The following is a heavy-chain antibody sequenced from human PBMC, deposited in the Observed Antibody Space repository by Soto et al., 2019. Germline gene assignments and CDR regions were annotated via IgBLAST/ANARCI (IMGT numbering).Heavy chain of an antibody. Sequence: ASVKVSCKASGYTFTSYAMHWVRQAPGQRREWMGWINAGNGNTKYSQKFQGRVTITRDTSASTAYMELSSLRSEDTAVYYCARRLLSGYSSGWYNYFDYWGQGXLVTVSS. CDR3: ARRLLSGYSSGWYNYFDY. D-gene: IGHD6-19*01. CDR2: INAGNGNT. V-gene: IGHV1-3*01. CDR1: GYTFTSYA. J-gene: IGHJ4*02.